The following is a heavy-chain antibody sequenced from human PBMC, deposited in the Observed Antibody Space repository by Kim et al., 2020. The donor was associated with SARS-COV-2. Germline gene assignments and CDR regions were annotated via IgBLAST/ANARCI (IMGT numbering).Heavy chain of an antibody. CDR3: ARDLVLDSGWYFPLDY. V-gene: IGHV3-30*07. Sequence: SRKGRFTIARDNSKNTLYLQMNSLRAEDTAVYYCARDLVLDSGWYFPLDYWGQGTLVTVSS. J-gene: IGHJ4*02. D-gene: IGHD6-19*01.